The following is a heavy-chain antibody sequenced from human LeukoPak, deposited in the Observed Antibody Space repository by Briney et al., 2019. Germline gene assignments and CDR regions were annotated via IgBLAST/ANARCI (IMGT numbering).Heavy chain of an antibody. D-gene: IGHD6-13*01. V-gene: IGHV3-23*01. J-gene: IGHJ4*02. Sequence: GGSLRLSCAASGFTFSSYSMNWVRQAPGKGLEWVSAISGSGGRTYYADSVKGRFTISRDNSKNTLYLQMNSLRAEDTAVYYCAKGGRPYSSSWPPYFDYWGQGTLVTVSS. CDR2: ISGSGGRT. CDR3: AKGGRPYSSSWPPYFDY. CDR1: GFTFSSYS.